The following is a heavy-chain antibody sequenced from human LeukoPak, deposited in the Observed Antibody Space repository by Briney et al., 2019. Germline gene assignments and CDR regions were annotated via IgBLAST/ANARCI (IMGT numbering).Heavy chain of an antibody. CDR3: ARQGLLAGSLYYWMDV. CDR2: IYSSGST. J-gene: IGHJ6*04. D-gene: IGHD3-9*01. V-gene: IGHV4-4*07. Sequence: SETLSLTCTVSGGSISSYYWSWIRQPAGKGLEWIGRIYSSGSTNYNPSIKSRVTISVDKSKNQFSLKLSSVTAADTAGYYCARQGLLAGSLYYWMDVWLKGTTVTVSS. CDR1: GGSISSYY.